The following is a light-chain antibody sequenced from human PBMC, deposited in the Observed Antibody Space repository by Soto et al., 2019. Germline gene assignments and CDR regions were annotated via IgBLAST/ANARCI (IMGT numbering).Light chain of an antibody. CDR3: QQYNSYPPWT. J-gene: IGKJ1*01. Sequence: DIQMTLSPSTLSGSVGDRVTITCRASQTISSWLAWYQQKPGKAPKLLIYKSSTLKSGVPSRFSGSGSGTEFTLTISSLQPDDFATYYCQQYNSYPPWTFGQGTKVDNK. CDR2: KSS. V-gene: IGKV1-5*03. CDR1: QTISSW.